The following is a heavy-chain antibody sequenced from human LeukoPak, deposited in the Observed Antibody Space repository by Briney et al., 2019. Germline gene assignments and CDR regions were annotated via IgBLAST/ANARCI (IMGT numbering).Heavy chain of an antibody. CDR1: GYTFTSYY. D-gene: IGHD3-22*01. Sequence: ASVRVSCKASGYTFTSYYMHWVRQAPGQGLEWMGIINPSGGSTSYAQKFQGRVTMTRDTSTSTVYMELSSLRSEDTAVYYCAIATLSYYYDSSGYLDYWGQGTLVTVSS. CDR2: INPSGGST. CDR3: AIATLSYYYDSSGYLDY. J-gene: IGHJ4*02. V-gene: IGHV1-46*01.